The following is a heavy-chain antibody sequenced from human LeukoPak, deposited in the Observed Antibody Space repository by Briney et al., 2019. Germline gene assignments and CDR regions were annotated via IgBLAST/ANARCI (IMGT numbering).Heavy chain of an antibody. J-gene: IGHJ5*02. D-gene: IGHD6-19*01. V-gene: IGHV1-8*01. CDR1: GYTFTSYD. CDR3: ARGPGYSSGWYWFDP. Sequence: ASVKASCKASGYTFTSYDINWVRQPTGQGLEGMGWMNPNSGNTGYAQKFQGRVTMTRNTSISTAYMELSSLRSEDTAVYYCARGPGYSSGWYWFDPWGQGTLVTVSS. CDR2: MNPNSGNT.